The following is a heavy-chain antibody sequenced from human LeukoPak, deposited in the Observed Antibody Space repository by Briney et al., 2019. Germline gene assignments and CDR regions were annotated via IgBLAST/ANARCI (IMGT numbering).Heavy chain of an antibody. CDR2: ISAYNGNT. CDR1: GYTFTSYG. Sequence: GASVKVSCKASGYTFTSYGISWVRQAPGQGLEWMGWISAYNGNTNYAQKLQGRVTITTDTSTSTAYMELRSLRSDDTAVYYCARDGAGRGYYDSSGYPTDYWGQGTLVTVSS. D-gene: IGHD3-22*01. CDR3: ARDGAGRGYYDSSGYPTDY. J-gene: IGHJ4*02. V-gene: IGHV1-18*01.